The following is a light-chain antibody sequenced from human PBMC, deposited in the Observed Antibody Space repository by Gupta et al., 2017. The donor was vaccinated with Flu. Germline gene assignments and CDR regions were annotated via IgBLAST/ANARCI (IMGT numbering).Light chain of an antibody. Sequence: QSVLTQPPSASGTPGQRVTMSCSGSSSNIGSKTVNWYQQLPGTAAKLFIYSHHPRPSGVPDRVSCSKSGTSASLAISGLQSEDEADYDCAVWDESLNGVVFGGGTKLTVL. V-gene: IGLV1-44*01. CDR1: SSNIGSKT. J-gene: IGLJ3*02. CDR3: AVWDESLNGVV. CDR2: SHH.